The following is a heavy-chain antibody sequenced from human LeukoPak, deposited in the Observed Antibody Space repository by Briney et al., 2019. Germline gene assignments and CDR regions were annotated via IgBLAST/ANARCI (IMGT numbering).Heavy chain of an antibody. V-gene: IGHV3-30*19. Sequence: GGSLRLSCAASGFTFSIYGMHWVRQAPGKGLEWVAVISYDGSNKYYADSVKGRFTISRDNSKNTLYLQMNSLRAEDTAVYYCARGEEVSSGWGEDYYYYGMDVWGQGTTVTVSS. J-gene: IGHJ6*02. CDR1: GFTFSIYG. CDR3: ARGEEVSSGWGEDYYYYGMDV. D-gene: IGHD6-19*01. CDR2: ISYDGSNK.